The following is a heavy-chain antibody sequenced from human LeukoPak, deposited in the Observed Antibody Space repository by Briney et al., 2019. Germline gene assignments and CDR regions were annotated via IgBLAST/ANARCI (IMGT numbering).Heavy chain of an antibody. CDR3: ARDVAGAGSF. Sequence: GGSLRLSCAASRYSFSSYWMHWVRQVPGKGLVWVSRIDNYGRTTDYADSVKGRFTISRDNVQNTLYLQMNSLNAEDTAVYYCARDVAGAGSFWGQGTLVTVSS. D-gene: IGHD3-10*01. CDR1: RYSFSSYW. V-gene: IGHV3-74*01. CDR2: IDNYGRTT. J-gene: IGHJ4*02.